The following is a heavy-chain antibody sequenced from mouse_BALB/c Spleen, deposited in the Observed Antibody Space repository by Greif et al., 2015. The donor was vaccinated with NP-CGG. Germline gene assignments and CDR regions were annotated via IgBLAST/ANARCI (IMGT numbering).Heavy chain of an antibody. CDR1: GFTFSSFG. V-gene: IGHV5-17*02. J-gene: IGHJ3*01. D-gene: IGHD1-2*01. CDR3: ARSAYGFAY. Sequence: EVQLVESGGGFVQPGGSRKLSCAASGFTFSSFGMHWVRQAPEKGLEWVAYISSGSSTIYYADTVKGRFTISRDNPKNTLFLQMASLRAEDTAMYYCARSAYGFAYWGQGTLFTVSA. CDR2: ISSGSSTI.